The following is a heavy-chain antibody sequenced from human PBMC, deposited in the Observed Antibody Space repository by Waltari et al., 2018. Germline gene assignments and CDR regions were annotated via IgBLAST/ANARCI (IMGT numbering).Heavy chain of an antibody. CDR1: GGSFSGYY. CDR2: IKQSGST. J-gene: IGHJ6*02. Sequence: QVQLQQWGAGLLKPSETLSLTCAVYGGSFSGYYWSWIRQPPGKGLEWIGEIKQSGSTNYNQYLKSRVTISVETSKNQFSLKLSSVTAADTAVYYCASQLSRGFGELFYYYYYGMDVWGQGTTVTVSS. D-gene: IGHD3-10*01. CDR3: ASQLSRGFGELFYYYYYGMDV. V-gene: IGHV4-34*01.